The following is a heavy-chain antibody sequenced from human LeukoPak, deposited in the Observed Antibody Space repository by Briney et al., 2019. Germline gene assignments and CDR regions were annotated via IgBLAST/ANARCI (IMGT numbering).Heavy chain of an antibody. V-gene: IGHV1-69*06. D-gene: IGHD2-2*02. CDR1: GGTFSSYA. Sequence: ASVKVSCKSSGGTFSSYAISWVRPAPGQGLEWMGGIIPIFGTANYAQKFQGRVTITADKSTSTAYMELSSLRSEDTAVYYCARDGCSSTSCYMDYWGQGTLVTVSS. CDR2: IIPIFGTA. CDR3: ARDGCSSTSCYMDY. J-gene: IGHJ4*02.